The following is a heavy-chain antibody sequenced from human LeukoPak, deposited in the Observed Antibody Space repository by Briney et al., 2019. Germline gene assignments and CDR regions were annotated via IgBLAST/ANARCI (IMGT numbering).Heavy chain of an antibody. J-gene: IGHJ4*02. CDR2: ISSSSSYI. Sequence: PGGPLRLSCAASGFTFSSYSMNWVRQAPGKGLEWVSSISSSSSYIYYADSVKGRFTISRDNAKNSLYLQMNSLRAEDTAVYYCARQGGDYYGSGSYFDDYWGQGTLVTVSS. V-gene: IGHV3-21*01. CDR1: GFTFSSYS. CDR3: ARQGGDYYGSGSYFDDY. D-gene: IGHD3-10*01.